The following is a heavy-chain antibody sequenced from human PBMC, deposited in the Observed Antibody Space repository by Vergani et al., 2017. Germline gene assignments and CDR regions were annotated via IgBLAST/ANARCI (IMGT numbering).Heavy chain of an antibody. D-gene: IGHD3-22*01. J-gene: IGHJ4*02. CDR3: ARALYYDSSGSIPLPPSY. CDR1: GFTFSSYA. CDR2: ISNDGSNK. Sequence: VQLVESGGGLVKPGGSLRLSCAASGFTFSSYAMHWVRQAPGKGLEWVAVISNDGSNKYYADAVKGRFTISRDNSKNTLYLQMNSLRAEDTAVYYCARALYYDSSGSIPLPPSYWGQGTLVTVSS. V-gene: IGHV3-30-3*01.